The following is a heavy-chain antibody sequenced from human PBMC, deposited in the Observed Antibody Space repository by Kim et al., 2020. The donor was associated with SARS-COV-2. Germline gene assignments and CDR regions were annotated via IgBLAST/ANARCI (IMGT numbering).Heavy chain of an antibody. Sequence: GGSLRLSCSASGFTFSSYAMHWVRQAPGKGLEYVSAISSNGGSTYYADSVKGRFTISRDNSKNTLYLQMSSLRAEDTAVYYCVKDLGYCSSTSCPKGVLSPGVWGQGTLVTVSS. CDR1: GFTFSSYA. CDR2: ISSNGGST. J-gene: IGHJ4*02. V-gene: IGHV3-64D*06. D-gene: IGHD2-2*01. CDR3: VKDLGYCSSTSCPKGVLSPGV.